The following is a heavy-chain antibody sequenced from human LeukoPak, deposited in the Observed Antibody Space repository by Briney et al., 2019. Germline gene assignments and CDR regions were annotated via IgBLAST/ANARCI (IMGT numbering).Heavy chain of an antibody. Sequence: GGSLRLSCAASGFTFSSYSMNWVRQAPGKGLEWVSYISSSSSTIYYADSVKGRFTISSDNAKNSLYLQMNSLRDEDTAVYYCARDGMVRGVIIWDAFDIWGQGTMVTVSS. D-gene: IGHD3-10*01. J-gene: IGHJ3*02. CDR2: ISSSSSTI. CDR1: GFTFSSYS. CDR3: ARDGMVRGVIIWDAFDI. V-gene: IGHV3-48*02.